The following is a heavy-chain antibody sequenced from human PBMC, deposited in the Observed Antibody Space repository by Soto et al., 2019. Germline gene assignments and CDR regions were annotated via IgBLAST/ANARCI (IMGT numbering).Heavy chain of an antibody. Sequence: SETLSLTCAVYGGSFSGYYWSWIRQPPGKGLEWIGEINHSGSTNYNPSLKSRVTISVDTSKNQFSLKLSSVTAADTAVYYCARARTLWFGELFDYWGQGTLVTVSS. V-gene: IGHV4-34*01. CDR3: ARARTLWFGELFDY. J-gene: IGHJ4*02. CDR1: GGSFSGYY. CDR2: INHSGST. D-gene: IGHD3-10*01.